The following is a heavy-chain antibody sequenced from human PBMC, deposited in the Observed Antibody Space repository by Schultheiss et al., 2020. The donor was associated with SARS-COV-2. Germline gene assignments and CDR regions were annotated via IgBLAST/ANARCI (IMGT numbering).Heavy chain of an antibody. CDR2: ISYDGSNK. CDR1: GFTFSSYG. CDR3: ARGRIVDTAMVTEDY. V-gene: IGHV3-30*03. Sequence: GGSLRLSCAASGFTFSSYGMHWVRQAPGKGLEWVAVISYDGSNKYYADSVKGRFTISRDNSKNTLYLQMNSLRAEDTAVYYCARGRIVDTAMVTEDYWGQGTLVTVSS. D-gene: IGHD5-18*01. J-gene: IGHJ4*02.